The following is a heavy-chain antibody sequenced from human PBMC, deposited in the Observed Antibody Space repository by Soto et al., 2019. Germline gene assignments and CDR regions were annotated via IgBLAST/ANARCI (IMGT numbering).Heavy chain of an antibody. Sequence: SETLSLACTVSGGSISSGGYSWTWIRQSPGKGLEWIGYTYQSGSAYYNPSLKSRVTISVDRSKNQFSLNLTSVTAADTAVYYCARDYYGMDVWGQGTTVTVSS. J-gene: IGHJ6*02. CDR3: ARDYYGMDV. V-gene: IGHV4-30-2*06. CDR2: TYQSGSA. CDR1: GGSISSGGYS.